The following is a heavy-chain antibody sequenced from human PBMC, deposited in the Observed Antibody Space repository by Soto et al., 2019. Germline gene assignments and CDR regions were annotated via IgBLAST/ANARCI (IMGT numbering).Heavy chain of an antibody. CDR2: IYYSGST. Sequence: PSETLSLTCAVSGGSISSGGYSWSWIRQPPGKGLEWIGSIYYSGSTYYNPSLKSRVTISVDTSKNQFSLKLSSVTAADTAVYYCARAGSNNHYYHSNIPQDWYWFDPWGQGTLVTVSS. V-gene: IGHV4-30-2*03. D-gene: IGHD3-22*01. CDR3: ARAGSNNHYYHSNIPQDWYWFDP. CDR1: GGSISSGGYS. J-gene: IGHJ5*02.